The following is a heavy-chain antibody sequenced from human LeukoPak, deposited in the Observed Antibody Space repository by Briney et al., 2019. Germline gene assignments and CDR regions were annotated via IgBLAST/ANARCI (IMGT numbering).Heavy chain of an antibody. V-gene: IGHV1-46*01. CDR1: GYTFASYY. J-gene: IGHJ4*02. Sequence: ASVKVSCKACGYTFASYYMHWVRQAPGQGLEWMGIINPSGGSTSYAQKFQGRVTMTRDTSTSTVYMELSSLRSEDTAVYYCARPNSLNYYDSSGYTHFDYWGQGTLVTVSS. D-gene: IGHD3-22*01. CDR2: INPSGGST. CDR3: ARPNSLNYYDSSGYTHFDY.